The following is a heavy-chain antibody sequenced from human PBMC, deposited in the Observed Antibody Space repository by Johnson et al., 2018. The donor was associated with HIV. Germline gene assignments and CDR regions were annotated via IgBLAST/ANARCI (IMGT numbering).Heavy chain of an antibody. CDR1: GFTFSTYA. J-gene: IGHJ3*02. D-gene: IGHD6-13*01. V-gene: IGHV3-30-3*01. Sequence: VQLVESGGGVVQPGGSLRLSCAASGFTFSTYALHWVRQAPGKGLEWVAFISYDGSNKYYEDSVKGRFTISRDNSKNTLYLEMNSLKTEDTAVYYCTTDQLQQLVHDAFDIWGQGTMVTVSS. CDR3: TTDQLQQLVHDAFDI. CDR2: ISYDGSNK.